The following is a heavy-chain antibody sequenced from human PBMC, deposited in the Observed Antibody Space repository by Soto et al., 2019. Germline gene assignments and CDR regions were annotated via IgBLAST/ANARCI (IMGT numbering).Heavy chain of an antibody. V-gene: IGHV1-69*01. CDR1: GGTFSSYA. CDR3: ARSQGSSTSLEIYYYYSYGMDV. D-gene: IGHD2-2*01. Sequence: QVQLVQSGAEVKKPGSSVKVSCKASGGTFSSYAISWVRQAPGQGLEWMGGIIPISDTTNYAHKFQGRVTITADESTSTAYMELSSLRSEDTAVYYCARSQGSSTSLEIYYYYSYGMDVWGQGTTVTVSS. J-gene: IGHJ6*02. CDR2: IIPISDTT.